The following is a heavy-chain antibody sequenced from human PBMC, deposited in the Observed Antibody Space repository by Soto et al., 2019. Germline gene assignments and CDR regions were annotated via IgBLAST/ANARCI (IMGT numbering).Heavy chain of an antibody. Sequence: QVQLQQWGAGLLKPSETLSLTCAVYGGSFSGYYWSWIHQPPGKGLEWIGEINHSGSTNYNPSLKSRVTISLDTSKNQFSLKLSSVTAADTAVYYCATGGGYCSGGSCYSEWFDPWGQGTLVTVSS. CDR3: ATGGGYCSGGSCYSEWFDP. V-gene: IGHV4-34*01. CDR2: INHSGST. D-gene: IGHD2-15*01. J-gene: IGHJ5*02. CDR1: GGSFSGYY.